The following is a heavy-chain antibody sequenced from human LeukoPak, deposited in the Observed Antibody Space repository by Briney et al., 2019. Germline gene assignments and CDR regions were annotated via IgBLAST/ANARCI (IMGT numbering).Heavy chain of an antibody. CDR1: GFTIISYE. J-gene: IGHJ4*02. D-gene: IGHD5-18*01. V-gene: IGHV3-48*03. CDR2: ISSSGSTI. CDR3: ARDLGYSYGHYFDY. Sequence: GGSLRLSCAASGFTIISYEMHWVRQAPGKGPEWVSYISSSGSTIYYADSVKGRFTISRDNAKNSLYLQMNSLRAEDTAVYYCARDLGYSYGHYFDYWGQGTLVTVSS.